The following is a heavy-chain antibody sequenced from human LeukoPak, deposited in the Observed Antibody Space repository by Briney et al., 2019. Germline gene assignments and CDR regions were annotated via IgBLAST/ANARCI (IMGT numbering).Heavy chain of an antibody. Sequence: GASVKVSCKASGYTFTTYGITWVRHAPGHGLECIVWISAYNGNTNYAQKFQGRVTMTTDTSTSTAYMELRSLRSADTAMYYCARALVDGYKELGYWGQGTLVTVSS. CDR2: ISAYNGNT. V-gene: IGHV1-18*01. CDR3: ARALVDGYKELGY. J-gene: IGHJ4*02. D-gene: IGHD5-24*01. CDR1: GYTFTTYG.